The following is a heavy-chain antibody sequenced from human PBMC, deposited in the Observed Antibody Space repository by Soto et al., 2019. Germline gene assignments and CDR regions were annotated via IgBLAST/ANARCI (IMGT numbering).Heavy chain of an antibody. D-gene: IGHD6-19*01. Sequence: QVQLVESGGGVVQPGRSLILSCAASGFSLSNCGMHWVRQAPGKGLEWVAMISYDGSQEHFIDSVKGRFTISRDNSKNTLYLQMNSLRPEDTAAYYCAKDLYNSGWYNYFDPWGQGTLVTVSS. CDR1: GFSLSNCG. J-gene: IGHJ5*02. V-gene: IGHV3-30*18. CDR2: ISYDGSQE. CDR3: AKDLYNSGWYNYFDP.